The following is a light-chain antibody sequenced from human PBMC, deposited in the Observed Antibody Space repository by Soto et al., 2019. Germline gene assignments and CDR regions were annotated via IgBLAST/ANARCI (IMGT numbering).Light chain of an antibody. Sequence: QSALTQPPSASGSPGQSVTIFCTGTSSDVGAYKYVSWYQQYPGKAPKLMIYEVTKRPSGVPDRFSGYKSGNTASLTVSGLQAEDEADYYCTSYVGNDIWVFCGGTKVTVL. CDR1: SSDVGAYKY. CDR2: EVT. CDR3: TSYVGNDIWV. V-gene: IGLV2-8*01. J-gene: IGLJ3*02.